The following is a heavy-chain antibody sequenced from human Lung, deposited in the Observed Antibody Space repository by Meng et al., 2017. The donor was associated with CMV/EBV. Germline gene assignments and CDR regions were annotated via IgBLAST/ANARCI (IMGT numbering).Heavy chain of an antibody. Sequence: ASVXVSCKAPGYTFIGYHIHWVRQAPGQGLEWMGWINPNPNFDDTAYAQKFQGRVTITRDMSISTAYMELTRLRPDDTAVYYCARVQFLEKPNDAFNIWGQGTMVTVSS. CDR1: GYTFIGYH. V-gene: IGHV1-2*02. J-gene: IGHJ3*02. CDR3: ARVQFLEKPNDAFNI. CDR2: INPNPNFDDT. D-gene: IGHD2-21*01.